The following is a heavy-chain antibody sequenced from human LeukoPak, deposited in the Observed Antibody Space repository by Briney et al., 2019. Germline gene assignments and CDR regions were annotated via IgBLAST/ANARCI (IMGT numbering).Heavy chain of an antibody. CDR1: GFTFSSFG. D-gene: IGHD2-21*01. J-gene: IGHJ4*02. Sequence: GGSLRLSCAASGFTFSSFGMNWVRQIPGEGLEWVSYISSSSSEIYYADSVKGRFTISRDNAKNSLYLQMNSLRAEDTAVYYCAKVMGGEVDWGQGTLVTVSS. CDR3: AKVMGGEVD. CDR2: ISSSSSEI. V-gene: IGHV3-21*01.